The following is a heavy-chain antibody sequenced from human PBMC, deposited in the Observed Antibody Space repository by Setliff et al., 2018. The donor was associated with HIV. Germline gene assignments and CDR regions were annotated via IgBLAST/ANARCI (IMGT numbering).Heavy chain of an antibody. J-gene: IGHJ5*02. Sequence: SETLSLTCTVSGGSISSSSYYWGWIRQPPGKGLEWIGNIYYSGSTYYNPSLKSRVTISVDTSENQFSLRLNSVTAADTAVYYCARYRYYYDSSGYGRWFDPWGQGTLVTAPQ. CDR1: GGSISSSSYY. CDR3: ARYRYYYDSSGYGRWFDP. V-gene: IGHV4-39*01. CDR2: IYYSGST. D-gene: IGHD3-22*01.